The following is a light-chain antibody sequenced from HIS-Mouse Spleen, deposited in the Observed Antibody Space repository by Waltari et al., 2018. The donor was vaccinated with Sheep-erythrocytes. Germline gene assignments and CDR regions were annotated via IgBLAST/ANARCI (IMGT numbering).Light chain of an antibody. J-gene: IGLJ2*01. V-gene: IGLV3-1*01. CDR1: KLGDKY. CDR3: QACDSSTAV. CDR2: QDS. Sequence: SYELTQPPSVSVSPGQTASITCSGDKLGDKYACWYQRKPGQSPVLVIYQDSKRPSGIPERFSGSNSGNTATLTISGTQAMDEADYYCQACDSSTAVFGGGTKLTVL.